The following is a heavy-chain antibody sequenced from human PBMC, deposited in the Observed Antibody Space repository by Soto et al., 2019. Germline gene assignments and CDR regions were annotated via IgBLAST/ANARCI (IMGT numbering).Heavy chain of an antibody. CDR1: GFTFSDYY. V-gene: IGHV3-11*06. Sequence: SCAASGFTFSDYYMSWIRQAPGKGLEWVSYISSSSSYTNYADSVKGRFTISRDNAKNSLYLQMNSLRAEDTAVYYCASTPSSSSSSYYYYGMDVWGQGTTVTVSS. D-gene: IGHD6-6*01. CDR3: ASTPSSSSSSYYYYGMDV. J-gene: IGHJ6*02. CDR2: ISSSSSYT.